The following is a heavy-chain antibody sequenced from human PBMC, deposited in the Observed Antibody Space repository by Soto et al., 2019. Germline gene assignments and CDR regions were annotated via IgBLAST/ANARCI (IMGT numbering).Heavy chain of an antibody. CDR2: ISAYNGNT. CDR1: GYTFTSYG. J-gene: IGHJ3*02. Sequence: GASVKVSCKASGYTFTSYGISWVRQDTGQVLEWMGWISAYNGNTNYAQKLQGRVTMTTDTSTSTAYMELRSLRSDDTAVYYCALPGIAAAGDPENAFDIWGQGTMVTVSS. D-gene: IGHD6-13*01. CDR3: ALPGIAAAGDPENAFDI. V-gene: IGHV1-18*01.